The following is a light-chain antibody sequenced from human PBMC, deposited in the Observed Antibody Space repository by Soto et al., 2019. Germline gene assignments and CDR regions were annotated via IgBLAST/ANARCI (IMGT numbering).Light chain of an antibody. CDR1: ESVNNN. Sequence: ELVLTQSPATLSVSPGERANLSCRASESVNNNLAWYQQKPGQAPRLLVYDASTRATGIPARFSGSGSGTEFTLTISSLQSEDFAVYYCQQYNNWPVFGQGTKVDI. V-gene: IGKV3-15*01. J-gene: IGKJ1*01. CDR3: QQYNNWPV. CDR2: DAS.